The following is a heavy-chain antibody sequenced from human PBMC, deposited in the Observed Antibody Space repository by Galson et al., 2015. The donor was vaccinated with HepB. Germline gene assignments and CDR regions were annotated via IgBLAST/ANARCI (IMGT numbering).Heavy chain of an antibody. CDR2: IKSDGSST. CDR1: GFTFSSYW. V-gene: IGHV3-74*01. CDR3: AREGPQTTVTTPEYFDY. D-gene: IGHD4-17*01. Sequence: SLRLSCAASGFTFSSYWMHWVRQAPGKGLVWVSRIKSDGSSTSYADSVKGRFTISRDNAKNTLYLQMNSLRAEDTAVYYCAREGPQTTVTTPEYFDYWGQGTLVTVSS. J-gene: IGHJ4*02.